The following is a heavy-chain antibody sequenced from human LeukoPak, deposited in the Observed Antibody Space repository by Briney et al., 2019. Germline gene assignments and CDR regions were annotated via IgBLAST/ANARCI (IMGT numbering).Heavy chain of an antibody. V-gene: IGHV3-48*03. D-gene: IGHD6-13*01. Sequence: PGGSLRLSCAASGFTFSRYWMSWVRQAPGKGLEWVSYISSSGSTIYYADSVKGRFTISRDNAKNSLYLQMNSLRAEDTAVYYCASIAAAGPFDYWGQGTLVTVSS. CDR1: GFTFSRYW. J-gene: IGHJ4*02. CDR2: ISSSGSTI. CDR3: ASIAAAGPFDY.